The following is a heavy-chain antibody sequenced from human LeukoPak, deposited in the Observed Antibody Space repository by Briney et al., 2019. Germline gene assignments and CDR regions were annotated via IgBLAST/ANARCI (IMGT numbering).Heavy chain of an antibody. CDR3: ARADYGGTFDY. CDR1: GGSISSGDYY. Sequence: PSETLSLTCTVSGGSISSGDYYWSWIRQPPGKGLEWIGYIYYSGSTYYNPSLKSRVTISVDTSKNQFTLKLSSVTAADTAVYYCARADYGGTFDYWGQGTLVTVSS. D-gene: IGHD4-23*01. V-gene: IGHV4-30-4*01. J-gene: IGHJ4*02. CDR2: IYYSGST.